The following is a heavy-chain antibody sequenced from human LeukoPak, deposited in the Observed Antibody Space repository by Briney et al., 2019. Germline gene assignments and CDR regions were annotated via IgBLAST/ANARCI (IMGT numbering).Heavy chain of an antibody. Sequence: SETLSLTCTVPGGSISSSSCYWGWIRQPPGKGLEWIGRIHTSGSTNYSPSLKSRVTMSVDTSKNQFSLKLSSVTAADTAVYYCARDRYYYDSSARYFDYWGQGTLVTVSS. CDR1: GGSISSSSCY. D-gene: IGHD3-22*01. CDR2: IHTSGST. V-gene: IGHV4-39*07. J-gene: IGHJ4*02. CDR3: ARDRYYYDSSARYFDY.